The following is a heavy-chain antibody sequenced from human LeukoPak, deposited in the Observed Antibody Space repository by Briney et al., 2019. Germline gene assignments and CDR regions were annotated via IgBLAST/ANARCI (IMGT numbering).Heavy chain of an antibody. CDR2: IYYSGST. Sequence: SETLSLTCTVSGGSISSGGYYWSWIRQHPGKGLEWIGYIYYSGSTYYNPSLKSRVTISVDTSKNQFSLKLSSVTAADTAVYYCARAPITFGGVEDRIDYWGQGTLVTVSS. V-gene: IGHV4-31*03. J-gene: IGHJ4*02. CDR1: GGSISSGGYY. CDR3: ARAPITFGGVEDRIDY. D-gene: IGHD3-16*01.